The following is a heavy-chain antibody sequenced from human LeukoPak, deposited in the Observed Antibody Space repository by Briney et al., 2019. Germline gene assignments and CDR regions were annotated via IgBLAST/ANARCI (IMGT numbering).Heavy chain of an antibody. Sequence: SQTLSLTCTVSGGSISSGSYYWSWLRQPAGKGLEWIGRIYTSGSTNYNPSLKSRVTISVDTSKNQFSLKLSSVTAADTAVYYCARAPYYDILTGQYYYYGMDVWGQGTTVTVSS. CDR2: IYTSGST. CDR1: GGSISSGSYY. CDR3: ARAPYYDILTGQYYYYGMDV. D-gene: IGHD3-9*01. J-gene: IGHJ6*02. V-gene: IGHV4-61*02.